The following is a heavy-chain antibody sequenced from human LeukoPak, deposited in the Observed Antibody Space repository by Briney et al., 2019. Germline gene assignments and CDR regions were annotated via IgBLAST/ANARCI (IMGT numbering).Heavy chain of an antibody. V-gene: IGHV1-2*02. Sequence: ASVKVSCKASGYTFTGHYLHWVRQAPGQGLEWMGWINPNIGDTNYAQKIQGRVTMTGDTSINTVYMELSRLISDDMAVYYCARDGPWQQLVQEDYWGQGTLVTVSS. D-gene: IGHD6-13*01. CDR1: GYTFTGHY. CDR3: ARDGPWQQLVQEDY. CDR2: INPNIGDT. J-gene: IGHJ4*02.